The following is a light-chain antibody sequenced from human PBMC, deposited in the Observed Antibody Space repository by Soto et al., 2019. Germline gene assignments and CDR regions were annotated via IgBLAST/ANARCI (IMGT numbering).Light chain of an antibody. J-gene: IGLJ2*01. CDR2: EDS. V-gene: IGLV2-23*01. CDR1: SSDVGSYNR. Sequence: QSALTQPASVSGSPGQSVTISCTGTSSDVGSYNRVSWYQQLPGKAPKLMIYEDSKRPSGVSNRFSGSKSGNTASLTISGLQAEDEADYYCCSYAGSTTSFVVFGGGTKLTVL. CDR3: CSYAGSTTSFVV.